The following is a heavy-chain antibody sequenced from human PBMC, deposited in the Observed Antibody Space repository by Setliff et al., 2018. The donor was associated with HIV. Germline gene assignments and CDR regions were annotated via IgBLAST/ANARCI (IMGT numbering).Heavy chain of an antibody. D-gene: IGHD3-22*01. V-gene: IGHV3-7*03. J-gene: IGHJ6*02. CDR1: GFTATHHW. CDR3: AKAVFADSSGYYGFYYGMDV. Sequence: GGSLRLSCEASGFTATHHWMIWVRQAPGKGLEWVANTKGDGSVKYFMDSVKGRFTISRDNAKNSLYLQMNSLRAEDTALYYCAKAVFADSSGYYGFYYGMDVWGQGTTVTVSS. CDR2: TKGDGSVK.